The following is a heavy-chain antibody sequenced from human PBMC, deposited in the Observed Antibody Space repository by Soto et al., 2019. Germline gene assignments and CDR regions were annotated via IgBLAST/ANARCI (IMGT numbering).Heavy chain of an antibody. CDR2: ISYDGSNK. D-gene: IGHD4-17*01. V-gene: IGHV3-30*18. J-gene: IGHJ4*02. Sequence: GGSLRLSCAASGFTFSSYGMHWVRQAPGKGLEWVAVISYDGSNKYYADSVKGRFTISRDNSKNTLYLQMNSLRAEDTAVYYCAKDVFPYGDYEWIDYWGQGTLVTVSS. CDR3: AKDVFPYGDYEWIDY. CDR1: GFTFSSYG.